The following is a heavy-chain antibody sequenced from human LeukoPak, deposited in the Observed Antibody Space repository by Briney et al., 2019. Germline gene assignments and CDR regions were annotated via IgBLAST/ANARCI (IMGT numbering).Heavy chain of an antibody. V-gene: IGHV1-2*02. Sequence: ASVKVSCKASGYTFTGYYMHWVRQAPGQGLEWMGWINPNSGGTNYAQKFQGRVTMTRDTSISTAYMELSSLRSEDTAVYYCARPSGYSYGYYFDYWGQGTLVTVSS. D-gene: IGHD5-18*01. J-gene: IGHJ4*02. CDR2: INPNSGGT. CDR3: ARPSGYSYGYYFDY. CDR1: GYTFTGYY.